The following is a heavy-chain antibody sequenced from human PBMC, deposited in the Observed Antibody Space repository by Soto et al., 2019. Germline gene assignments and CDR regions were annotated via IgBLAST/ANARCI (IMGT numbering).Heavy chain of an antibody. J-gene: IGHJ6*02. CDR3: AGSYREDYYYYYGMDV. Sequence: SVKVSCKASGGTPSSYTISWVRQAPGQGLEWMGRIIPILGIANYAQKFQGRVTITADKSTSTAYMELSSLRSEDTAVYYCAGSYREDYYYYYGMDVWGQGTTVTVSS. CDR2: IIPILGIA. D-gene: IGHD3-10*01. V-gene: IGHV1-69*02. CDR1: GGTPSSYT.